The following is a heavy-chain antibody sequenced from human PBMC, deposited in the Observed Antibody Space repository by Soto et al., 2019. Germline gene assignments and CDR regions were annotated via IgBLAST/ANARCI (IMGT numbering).Heavy chain of an antibody. CDR2: IRPRSDGGTT. Sequence: GGSLRLSCAASGFTFNNAWMNWVRQAPGKGLEWVGRIRPRSDGGTTDYAAPVKGRFAISRDDSKNMVYLQMDSLKSEDTALYYCTTYTLSPSWGQGTLVTAPQ. V-gene: IGHV3-15*07. D-gene: IGHD2-2*02. CDR3: TTYTLSPS. J-gene: IGHJ4*02. CDR1: GFTFNNAW.